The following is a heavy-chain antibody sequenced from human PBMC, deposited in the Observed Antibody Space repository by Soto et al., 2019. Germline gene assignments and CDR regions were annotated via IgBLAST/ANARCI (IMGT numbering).Heavy chain of an antibody. CDR1: GFTFSSYG. CDR2: IWYDVSNK. V-gene: IGHV3-33*01. D-gene: IGHD3-3*01. J-gene: IGHJ6*02. CDR3: AIFPYYDFWSGYYEDGMDV. Sequence: HPGGSLRLSCAASGFTFSSYGMHWVRQAPGKGLEWVAVIWYDVSNKYYADSVKGRFTISRDNSKNTLYLQMNSLRAEDTAVYYCAIFPYYDFWSGYYEDGMDVWGQGTTVTVSS.